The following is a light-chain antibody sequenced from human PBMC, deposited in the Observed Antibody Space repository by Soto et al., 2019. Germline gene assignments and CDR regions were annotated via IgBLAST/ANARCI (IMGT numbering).Light chain of an antibody. CDR2: DAS. CDR1: QSVGSY. V-gene: IGKV3-11*01. Sequence: EIVLTQSPATLSLSPGDRATLSCRASQSVGSYLGWYQQRPGQAPRLLIYDASNRATGIPARFSGSGSGTGFTLTIISLEPEDFACYACPQRSDWPSTSGGGTKVEIK. CDR3: PQRSDWPST. J-gene: IGKJ4*01.